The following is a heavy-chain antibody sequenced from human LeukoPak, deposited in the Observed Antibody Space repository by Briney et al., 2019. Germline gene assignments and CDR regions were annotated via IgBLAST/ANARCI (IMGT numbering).Heavy chain of an antibody. J-gene: IGHJ4*02. Sequence: GGSLRLSCAASGFTFSSYSMNWVRQAPGKGLEWVSYISSSSSTIYYADSVKGRFTISRDNAKNSLYLQMNSLRAEDTAVYYCARGRDYGDHGFDYWGQGTLVTVSS. CDR1: GFTFSSYS. CDR2: ISSSSSTI. CDR3: ARGRDYGDHGFDY. D-gene: IGHD4-17*01. V-gene: IGHV3-48*01.